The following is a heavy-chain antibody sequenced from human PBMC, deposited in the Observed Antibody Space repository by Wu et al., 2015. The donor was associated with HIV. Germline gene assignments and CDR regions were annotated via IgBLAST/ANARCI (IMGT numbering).Heavy chain of an antibody. Sequence: QVQLVQSGAEVKKPGASVKVSCKASGYTFSIFGISWVRQAPGQGLEWMGWISGYNGNRNYAQKFQGRVTMTTDTSTSTGYMELRSLRSDDTAVYYCARDARNGWERVAFDYVGQGTLVIVSS. J-gene: IGHJ4*02. D-gene: IGHD1-26*01. V-gene: IGHV1-18*01. CDR3: ARDARNGWERVAFDY. CDR2: ISGYNGNR. CDR1: GYTFSIFG.